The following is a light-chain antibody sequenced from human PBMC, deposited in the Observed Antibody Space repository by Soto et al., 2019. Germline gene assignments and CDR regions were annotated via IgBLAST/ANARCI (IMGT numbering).Light chain of an antibody. CDR3: TSYTSSSTYV. V-gene: IGLV2-14*01. Sequence: GLTQPASVSGSPGQSITISCTGTSSYVGGFSYVSWYQQHPGKAPKLMIFEVRNRPSGVSNRFSGSKSGNTASLTISRLQAEDEADYYCTSYTSSSTYVFGTGTKV. J-gene: IGLJ1*01. CDR2: EVR. CDR1: SSYVGGFSY.